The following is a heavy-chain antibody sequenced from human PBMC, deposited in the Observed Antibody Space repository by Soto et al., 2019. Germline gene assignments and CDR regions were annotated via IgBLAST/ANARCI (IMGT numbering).Heavy chain of an antibody. Sequence: GESLKISCKGSGYSFTSYWNGLVRQMPGKGLEWVGIIYPGDSDTRYSPSLQGQVTISAAKSISTAYLQWSSLETSDTAMDCCARLETRDLDYWGQGTLVNVSS. V-gene: IGHV5-51*01. CDR1: GYSFTSYW. D-gene: IGHD1-7*01. J-gene: IGHJ4*02. CDR3: ARLETRDLDY. CDR2: IYPGDSDT.